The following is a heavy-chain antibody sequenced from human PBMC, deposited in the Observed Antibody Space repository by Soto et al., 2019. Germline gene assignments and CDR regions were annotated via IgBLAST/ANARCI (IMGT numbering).Heavy chain of an antibody. D-gene: IGHD3-3*01. CDR2: IYYSGGT. Sequence: QVQLQESGPGLVKPSETLSLTCTVSGGSISSYYWSWIRQPPGKGLEWIGYIYYSGGTNYNPSLKSRVTISVDTSKNQFSLKLSSVTAADTAVYYCARGRSYYDFWSGYSARFDYWGQGTLVTVSS. J-gene: IGHJ4*02. V-gene: IGHV4-59*01. CDR1: GGSISSYY. CDR3: ARGRSYYDFWSGYSARFDY.